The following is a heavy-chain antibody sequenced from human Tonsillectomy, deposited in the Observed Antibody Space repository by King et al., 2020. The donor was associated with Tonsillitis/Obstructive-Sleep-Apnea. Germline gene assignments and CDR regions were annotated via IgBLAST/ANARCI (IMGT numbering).Heavy chain of an antibody. D-gene: IGHD6-13*01. J-gene: IGHJ5*02. V-gene: IGHV4-34*01. CDR2: INHSGST. Sequence: VQLQQWGAGLLKPSETLSLTCAVYGGSLSGYYWSWIRQPPGKGLEWIGEINHSGSTNYNPSLKSRVTISVDTSKNQFSLKLSSLTAAGTAVYYCARGWGYSRSSITHWLDPWGQGTLVTVSS. CDR1: GGSLSGYY. CDR3: ARGWGYSRSSITHWLDP.